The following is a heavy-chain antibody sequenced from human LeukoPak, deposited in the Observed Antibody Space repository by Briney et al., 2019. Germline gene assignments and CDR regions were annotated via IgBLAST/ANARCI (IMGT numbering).Heavy chain of an antibody. CDR1: GFSFSKYG. D-gene: IGHD6-13*01. Sequence: GGSLRLSCAASGFSFSKYGMHWIRQAPGKGLGWVAGISYDGSNQDYVDSVKGRFTISRDNSKNTLYLQMNSLRAEDTAVYYCARTGAAVGPWYFDLWGRGTLVTVSS. CDR3: ARTGAAVGPWYFDL. V-gene: IGHV3-30*03. CDR2: ISYDGSNQ. J-gene: IGHJ2*01.